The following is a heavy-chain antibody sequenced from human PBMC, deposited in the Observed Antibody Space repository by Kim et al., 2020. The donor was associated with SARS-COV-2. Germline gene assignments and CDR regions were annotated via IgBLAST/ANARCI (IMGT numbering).Heavy chain of an antibody. J-gene: IGHJ6*02. Sequence: GGSLRLSCAASGFTCNKYAIHWVSQAPGKGLEWLAIISYDGGNEHYGDSVKGRFTSSRDNSMNTLYLQMNSLRPEDTAVYYCARGGNSWSSKYYYGMDAWGQGTTDTVSS. CDR1: GFTCNKYA. CDR2: ISYDGGNE. V-gene: IGHV3-30*04. CDR3: ARGGNSWSSKYYYGMDA. D-gene: IGHD4-4*01.